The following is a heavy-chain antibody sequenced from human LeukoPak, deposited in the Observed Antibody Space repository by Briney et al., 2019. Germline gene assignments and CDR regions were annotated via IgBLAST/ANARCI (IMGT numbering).Heavy chain of an antibody. CDR3: ARDLLRSDGYHMGSFDY. CDR1: GFTFSRYS. J-gene: IGHJ4*02. CDR2: ISISSNYI. D-gene: IGHD3-3*01. V-gene: IGHV3-21*01. Sequence: GGSLRLSCAASGFTFSRYSMNWVRQAPGKGLEWVSSISISSNYIYYADSVKGRFTISRDNAKNSLYLQMNSLRAEDTAVYYCARDLLRSDGYHMGSFDYWGQGTLVTVSS.